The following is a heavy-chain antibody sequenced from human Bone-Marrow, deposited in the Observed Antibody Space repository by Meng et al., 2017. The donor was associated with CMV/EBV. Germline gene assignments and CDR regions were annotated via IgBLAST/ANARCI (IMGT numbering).Heavy chain of an antibody. Sequence: GESLKISCAASGFTVSSNYMSWVRQAPGKGLEWVSVIYSGGSTYYADSVKGRFTISRDNSKNTLYLQMNSLRAEDTAVYYCARVWELLHDAFAIWGQGTMVTVSS. CDR2: IYSGGST. V-gene: IGHV3-53*01. J-gene: IGHJ3*02. CDR3: ARVWELLHDAFAI. D-gene: IGHD1-26*01. CDR1: GFTVSSNY.